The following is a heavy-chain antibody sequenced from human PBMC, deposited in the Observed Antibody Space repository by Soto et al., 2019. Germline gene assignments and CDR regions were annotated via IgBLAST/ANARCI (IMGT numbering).Heavy chain of an antibody. Sequence: GGSLRLSCAASGFTFSSYAMSWVRQAPGKGLEWVSTISGSDGRTYSTDSVKGRFTISRDNSRNTAYLQMNSLRVEDTAVYYCAKGVSQYTPLALFDYWGRGTRVTVSS. CDR2: ISGSDGRT. J-gene: IGHJ4*02. CDR3: AKGVSQYTPLALFDY. CDR1: GFTFSSYA. D-gene: IGHD5-18*01. V-gene: IGHV3-23*01.